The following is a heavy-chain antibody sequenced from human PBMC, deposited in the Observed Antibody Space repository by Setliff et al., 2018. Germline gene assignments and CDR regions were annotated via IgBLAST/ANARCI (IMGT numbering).Heavy chain of an antibody. Sequence: GASVKVSCKASGYTFTSYGISWVRQAPGQGLEWMGRINPNSGGTNYAQKFQGRVTMTRDTSISTAYMELSRLRSDDTAVYYCARSPPTSTYYDFWGGYSYYFDYWGQGTLVTVSS. V-gene: IGHV1-2*06. J-gene: IGHJ4*02. CDR3: ARSPPTSTYYDFWGGYSYYFDY. D-gene: IGHD3-3*01. CDR2: INPNSGGT. CDR1: GYTFTSYG.